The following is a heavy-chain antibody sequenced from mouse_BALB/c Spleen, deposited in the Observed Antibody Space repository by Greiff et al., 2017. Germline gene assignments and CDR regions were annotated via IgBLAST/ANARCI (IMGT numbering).Heavy chain of an antibody. V-gene: IGHV5-6-3*01. D-gene: IGHD1-2*01. CDR3: AREDYGQGGFAY. CDR1: GFTFSSYG. Sequence: VQLQQSGGGLVQPGGSLKLSCAASGFTFSSYGMSWVRQTPDKRLELVATINSNGGSTYYPDSVKGRFTISRDNAKNTLYLQMSSLKSEDTAMYYCAREDYGQGGFAYWGQGTLVTVSA. J-gene: IGHJ3*01. CDR2: INSNGGST.